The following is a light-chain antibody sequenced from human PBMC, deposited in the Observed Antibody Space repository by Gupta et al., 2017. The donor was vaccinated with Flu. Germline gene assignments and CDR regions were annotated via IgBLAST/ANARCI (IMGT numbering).Light chain of an antibody. CDR3: SAWDGSLSGHVD. CDR2: ANN. CDR1: SSNIGSNI. J-gene: IGLJ2*01. Sequence: QSALSQPPSVSGTPGQSVTIPCSGSSSNIGSNIVNWYQQLPGTAPKLLIYANNERPSGVPDRFSGSKSGTSASLAISGLQPEDEGDYFCSAWDGSLSGHVDFGGGTKLTVL. V-gene: IGLV1-44*01.